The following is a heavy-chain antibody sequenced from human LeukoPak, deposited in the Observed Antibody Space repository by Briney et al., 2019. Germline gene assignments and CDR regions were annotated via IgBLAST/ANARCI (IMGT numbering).Heavy chain of an antibody. CDR2: ISPSGGST. V-gene: IGHV1-46*01. J-gene: IGHJ5*02. CDR1: GYTFTSYY. CDR3: ARDIYYGSGSGWFDP. D-gene: IGHD3-10*01. Sequence: ASVKVSCKASGYTFTSYYMHWVRQAPGQGLEWMGIISPSGGSTSYAQKFQGRVTMTRDTSTSTVYMELSSLRSEDTAVYYCARDIYYGSGSGWFDPWGQGTLVTVSP.